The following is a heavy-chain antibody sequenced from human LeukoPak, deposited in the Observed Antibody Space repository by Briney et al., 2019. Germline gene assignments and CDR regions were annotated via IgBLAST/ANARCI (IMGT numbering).Heavy chain of an antibody. CDR2: INPNSGGT. V-gene: IGHV1-2*02. J-gene: IGHJ4*02. D-gene: IGHD1-1*01. Sequence: ASVKVSCKASGYTFTSYGISWVRQAPGQGLEWMGWINPNSGGTNYAQKFQGRVTMTRDTSISTAYMELSRLRSDDTAVYYYAREGVDWNHSVYYFDYWGQGTLVTVSS. CDR3: AREGVDWNHSVYYFDY. CDR1: GYTFTSYG.